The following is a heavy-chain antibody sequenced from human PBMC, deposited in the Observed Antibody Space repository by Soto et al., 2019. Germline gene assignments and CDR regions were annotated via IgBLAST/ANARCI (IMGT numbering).Heavy chain of an antibody. J-gene: IGHJ4*02. Sequence: QVQLQESGPGLVKPSQTLSLTCTVSGGSISSGGYSWSWIRQHPGKGLEWIGYIYYSGYTYYNPXLXCXXTISVYTSKNQFSLKLSSVAAAVTAVYYCARGVLHWGQGTLVTVSS. CDR2: IYYSGYT. CDR3: ARGVLH. CDR1: GGSISSGGYS. V-gene: IGHV4-31*01.